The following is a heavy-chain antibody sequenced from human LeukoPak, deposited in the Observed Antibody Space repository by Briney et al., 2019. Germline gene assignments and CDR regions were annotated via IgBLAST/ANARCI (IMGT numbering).Heavy chain of an antibody. CDR1: GVPISNYY. D-gene: IGHD5-18*01. J-gene: IGHJ2*01. Sequence: SETLSLTCTVSGVPISNYYWSWIRQPPGKGLEWIGYIFDSGSTNYNPSLKSRVTISVDTSKNQFSLKLNSVTAADTAVYYCARHRGYTYGPNWYFDLWGRGTLVTVSS. CDR2: IFDSGST. CDR3: ARHRGYTYGPNWYFDL. V-gene: IGHV4-59*01.